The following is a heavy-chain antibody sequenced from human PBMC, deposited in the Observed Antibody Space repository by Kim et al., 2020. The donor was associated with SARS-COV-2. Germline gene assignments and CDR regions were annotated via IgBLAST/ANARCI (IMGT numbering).Heavy chain of an antibody. CDR3: ARVLWFAHYYYGMDV. CDR2: IYYSGST. D-gene: IGHD3-10*01. Sequence: SETLSLTCTVSGGSIISYYWSWIRQPPGKGLEWIGYIYYSGSTNYNPSLKSRVTISVDTSKNQFSLKLSSVTAADTAVYYCARVLWFAHYYYGMDVCGQGTTVTVSS. CDR1: GGSIISYY. J-gene: IGHJ6*02. V-gene: IGHV4-59*01.